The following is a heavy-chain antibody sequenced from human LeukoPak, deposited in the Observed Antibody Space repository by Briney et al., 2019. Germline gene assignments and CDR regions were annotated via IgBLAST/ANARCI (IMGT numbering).Heavy chain of an antibody. V-gene: IGHV4-59*01. J-gene: IGHJ4*02. D-gene: IGHD3-3*01. CDR2: IYYGGRT. Sequence: PSETLSLTCTVSGGSISNDYRRWVRQPPGKGLEWIGYIYYGGRTNYNPSLKSRVTISADTSRNQFSLKLNSVTAADTAVYYCARGQALDYDFWSGYTKSFDYWGQGTLVTVSS. CDR1: GGSISNDY. CDR3: ARGQALDYDFWSGYTKSFDY.